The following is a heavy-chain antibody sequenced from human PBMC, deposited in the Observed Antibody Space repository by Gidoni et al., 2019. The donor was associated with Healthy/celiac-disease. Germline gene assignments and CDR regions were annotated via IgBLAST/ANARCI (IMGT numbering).Heavy chain of an antibody. Sequence: QVTLKESGPVLVKPTETLTRTCTVSGFSLSNARMGVSWIRQPPGKALEWLAHIFSNDEKSYSTSLKSRLTISKSTSKSQVVLTMTNMDPVDTATYYCAQTYSSGWGGAFDIWGQGTMVTVSS. CDR2: IFSNDEK. CDR3: AQTYSSGWGGAFDI. D-gene: IGHD6-19*01. J-gene: IGHJ3*02. V-gene: IGHV2-26*01. CDR1: GFSLSNARMG.